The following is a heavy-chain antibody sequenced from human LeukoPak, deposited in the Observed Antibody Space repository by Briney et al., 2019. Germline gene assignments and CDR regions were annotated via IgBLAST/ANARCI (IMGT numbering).Heavy chain of an antibody. CDR2: IYYSGST. CDR1: GGSVSSGSYY. D-gene: IGHD6-6*01. Sequence: SETLSLTCTVSGGSVSSGSYYWSWIRQPPGKGLEWIGYIYYSGSTNYNPSLKSRVTISVDTSKNQFSLKLSSVTAADTAVYYCAREVGIAARPFDYWGQGTLVTVSS. J-gene: IGHJ4*02. CDR3: AREVGIAARPFDY. V-gene: IGHV4-61*01.